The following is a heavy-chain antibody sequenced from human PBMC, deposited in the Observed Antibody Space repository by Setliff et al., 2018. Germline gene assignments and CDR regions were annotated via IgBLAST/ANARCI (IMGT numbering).Heavy chain of an antibody. CDR1: GFPFSDFY. CDR3: ARDIGVTMVREGGMDV. J-gene: IGHJ6*03. D-gene: IGHD3-10*01. Sequence: GGSLRLSCAASGFPFSDFYMNWIRQAPGKALEWVSYISTSGNTIDYADFAKGRFTISRDNARNSLYLQMNNLRAEDTAVYYCARDIGVTMVREGGMDVWGKGTTVTVSS. CDR2: ISTSGNTI. V-gene: IGHV3-11*04.